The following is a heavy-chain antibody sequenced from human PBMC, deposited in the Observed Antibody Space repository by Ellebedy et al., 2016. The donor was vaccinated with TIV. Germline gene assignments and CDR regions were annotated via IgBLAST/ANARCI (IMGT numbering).Heavy chain of an antibody. CDR2: IKEDGSEE. Sequence: PGGSLRLSCAASGFTFSLNWMYWVRQAPGKGLEWVANIKEDGSEEYYVDSVKGRFTISRDNAKDTLDLQMNSLRPEDTAVYYCTKEGAEAGRPAYLSYDHWGQGTLVTVSS. CDR3: TKEGAEAGRPAYLSYDH. D-gene: IGHD6-19*01. V-gene: IGHV3-7*01. CDR1: GFTFSLNW. J-gene: IGHJ4*02.